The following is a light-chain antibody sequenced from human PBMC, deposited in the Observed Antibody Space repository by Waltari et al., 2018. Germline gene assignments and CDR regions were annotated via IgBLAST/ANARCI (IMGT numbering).Light chain of an antibody. CDR2: DAS. J-gene: IGKJ1*01. CDR1: QSVSTY. CDR3: QQCSNWPGT. V-gene: IGKV3-11*01. Sequence: EIVLTQSPATLSLSPGERATLSCRASQSVSTYLARYQQKPGQAPRLLIYDASRRATGIPARFSGSGSGTDFTLTISSREPEDSAVYYCQQCSNWPGTFGQGTKVEIK.